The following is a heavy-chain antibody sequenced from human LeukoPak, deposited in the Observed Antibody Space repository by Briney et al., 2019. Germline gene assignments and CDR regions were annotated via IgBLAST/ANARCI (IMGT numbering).Heavy chain of an antibody. CDR2: IIPILGIA. CDR3: ARDTHPQYYYASSGGDYYYGMDV. V-gene: IGHV1-69*04. Sequence: SVKVSCKASGGTFSSYAISWVRQAPGQGLEWMGRIIPILGIANYAQKFQGRVTITADKSTSTAYMELSSLRSEDTAVYYCARDTHPQYYYASSGGDYYYGMDVWGQGTTITVSS. J-gene: IGHJ6*02. D-gene: IGHD3-22*01. CDR1: GGTFSSYA.